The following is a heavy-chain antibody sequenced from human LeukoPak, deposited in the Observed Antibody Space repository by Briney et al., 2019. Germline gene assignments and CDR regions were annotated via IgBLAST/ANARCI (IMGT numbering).Heavy chain of an antibody. V-gene: IGHV3-23*01. Sequence: PGGSLRLSCAVSGFTFDNYAMTWVRQAPGKGLESVSSISTDGTTYYAHSVKGRFTLSRDNSKNTLYLQMSSLRAEDTAVYYCAKLGHGGYYSYMDVWGKGTTVTVSS. D-gene: IGHD3-16*01. CDR3: AKLGHGGYYSYMDV. CDR1: GFTFDNYA. J-gene: IGHJ6*03. CDR2: ISTDGTT.